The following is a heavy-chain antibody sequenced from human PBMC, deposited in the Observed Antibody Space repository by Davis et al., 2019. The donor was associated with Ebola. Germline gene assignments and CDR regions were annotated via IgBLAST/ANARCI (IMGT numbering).Heavy chain of an antibody. Sequence: SETLSLTCAVSGDSVSSRNWWSWVRQSPGKGLEWIGEIYHGGITKYNPSLKSRVTMSVDMSKNQFSLRLTSVTAADTAMYYCARDYYDSSGYLYYFDYWGQGTLVTVSS. CDR1: GDSVSSRNW. CDR2: IYHGGIT. D-gene: IGHD3-22*01. V-gene: IGHV4-4*02. J-gene: IGHJ4*02. CDR3: ARDYYDSSGYLYYFDY.